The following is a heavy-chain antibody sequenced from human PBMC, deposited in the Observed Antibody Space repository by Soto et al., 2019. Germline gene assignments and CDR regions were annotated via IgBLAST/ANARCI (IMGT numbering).Heavy chain of an antibody. J-gene: IGHJ4*02. D-gene: IGHD3-10*01. CDR2: ISSSGDST. V-gene: IGHV3-64*07. Sequence: ESGGGLVQPGGSLRLSCAASGFTFQTYYMHWVRQAPGKGPEYVSAISSSGDSTYYADSVKGRFTISRDNSKNTMYLQMGSLRVEDMAFYYCARGIYFGSARYYFDYWGQGALVTVSS. CDR3: ARGIYFGSARYYFDY. CDR1: GFTFQTYY.